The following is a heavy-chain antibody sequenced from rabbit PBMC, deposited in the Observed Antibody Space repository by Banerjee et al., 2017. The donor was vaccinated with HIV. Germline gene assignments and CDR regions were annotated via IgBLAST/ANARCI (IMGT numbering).Heavy chain of an antibody. J-gene: IGHJ4*01. D-gene: IGHD6-1*01. CDR3: ARGTVYYADDYTYAGYFNL. CDR1: GFSFSSGYL. CDR2: IYAGSSGST. V-gene: IGHV1S40*01. Sequence: QSLEESGGDLVKPGASLTLTCTASGFSFSSGYLMSWVRQAPGKGLEWIGDIYAGSSGSTYYASWAKGRFTISKTSSTTVTLQVTSLTAADTATYFCARGTVYYADDYTYAGYFNLWGPGTLVTVS.